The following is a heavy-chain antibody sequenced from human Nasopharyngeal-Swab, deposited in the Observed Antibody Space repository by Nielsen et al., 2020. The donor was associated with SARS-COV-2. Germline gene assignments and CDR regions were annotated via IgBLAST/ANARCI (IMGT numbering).Heavy chain of an antibody. Sequence: SETLSLTCAVYGWSFSGYYWSWIRQPPGKGLEWIGEINHSGSTNYNPSLKSRVTISVDTSENQFSLKLSSVTAADTAVYYCVRGLTYYDFWSGPYNWFDPWGQGTLVTVSS. CDR2: INHSGST. J-gene: IGHJ5*02. V-gene: IGHV4-34*01. D-gene: IGHD3-3*01. CDR1: GWSFSGYY. CDR3: VRGLTYYDFWSGPYNWFDP.